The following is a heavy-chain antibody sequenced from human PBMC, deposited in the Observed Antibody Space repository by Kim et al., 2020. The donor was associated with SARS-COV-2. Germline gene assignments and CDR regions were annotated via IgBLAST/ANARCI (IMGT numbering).Heavy chain of an antibody. CDR1: GYSFTSYW. V-gene: IGHV5-10-1*01. CDR2: IDPSDSYT. D-gene: IGHD3-22*01. J-gene: IGHJ4*02. CDR3: ARLVPPTNYYDSSGPVDY. Sequence: GESLKISCKGSGYSFTSYWISWVRQMPGKGLEWMGRIDPSDSYTNYSPSFQGNVTISADKSISTAYLQWSSLKASDTAMYYCARLVPPTNYYDSSGPVDYWGQGTLVTVSS.